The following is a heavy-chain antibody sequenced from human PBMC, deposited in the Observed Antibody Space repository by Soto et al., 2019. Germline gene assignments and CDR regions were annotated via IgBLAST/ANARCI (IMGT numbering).Heavy chain of an antibody. V-gene: IGHV3-7*01. D-gene: IGHD6-19*01. CDR2: VKKDESDK. CDR1: GFSFNTHC. J-gene: IGHJ4*02. Sequence: GGSLRLSCAASGFSFNTHCMGWLRQAPGKGLEWVATVKKDESDKYYVDSVKGRFTISRDNAKNTLYLQMNSLRAEDTAVYYCARDFRVAGLPFDYWGQRTLVTVSS. CDR3: ARDFRVAGLPFDY.